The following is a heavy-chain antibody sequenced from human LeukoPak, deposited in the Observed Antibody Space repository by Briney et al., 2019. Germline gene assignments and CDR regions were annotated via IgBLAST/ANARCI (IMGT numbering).Heavy chain of an antibody. Sequence: GGSLRLSCAASGFTFSSYGMHWVRQAPGKGLEWVAVISYDGSNKYYADSVKGRFTISRDNSKNTLYLQMNSLRAEDTAMYYCAKDSGGWCDAFDIWGQGTMVTVSS. CDR1: GFTFSSYG. J-gene: IGHJ3*02. V-gene: IGHV3-30*18. D-gene: IGHD6-19*01. CDR2: ISYDGSNK. CDR3: AKDSGGWCDAFDI.